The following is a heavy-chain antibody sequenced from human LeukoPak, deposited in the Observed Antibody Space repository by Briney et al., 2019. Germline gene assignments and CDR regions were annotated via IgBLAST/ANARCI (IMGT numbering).Heavy chain of an antibody. CDR3: ARVTDSSSWVIAY. Sequence: GGSLRPSCAASGFTLSSYWMHWVRQAPGKGLVWVSRINGDGSSTNYADSVRGRFTISRDNAKNTLYLQMNSLRAEDTAVYYCARVTDSSSWVIAYWGQGTLVTVSS. J-gene: IGHJ4*02. V-gene: IGHV3-74*01. CDR1: GFTLSSYW. CDR2: INGDGSST. D-gene: IGHD6-13*01.